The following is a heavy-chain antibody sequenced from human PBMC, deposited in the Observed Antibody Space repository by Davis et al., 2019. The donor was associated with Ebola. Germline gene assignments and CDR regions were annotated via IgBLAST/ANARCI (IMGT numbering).Heavy chain of an antibody. V-gene: IGHV3-7*01. J-gene: IGHJ4*02. CDR1: GFTFSRYW. CDR3: ANLGSIAAGWAYFDY. Sequence: GESPKIPCAAPGFTFSRYWLSWVRQAPGKGLEWVPNIKQDGSEKYYVDSVKGRFTISRDNAKNSLYLQMNSLRAEDTAVYYCANLGSIAAGWAYFDYWGQGTLVTVSS. D-gene: IGHD6-13*01. CDR2: IKQDGSEK.